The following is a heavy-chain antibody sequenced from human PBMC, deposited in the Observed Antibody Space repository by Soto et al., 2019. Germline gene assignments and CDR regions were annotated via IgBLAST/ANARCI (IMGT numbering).Heavy chain of an antibody. V-gene: IGHV4-31*03. Sequence: PSETLSLTCTVSGGSISSGGYYWSWIRQHPGKGLEWIGYIYYSGSTYYNPSLKSRVTISVDTSKNQFSLKLSSVTAADTAVYYCARVNFQVVPAAIPFDYYYYMDVWGKGTTVTVSS. CDR3: ARVNFQVVPAAIPFDYYYYMDV. J-gene: IGHJ6*03. CDR2: IYYSGST. D-gene: IGHD2-2*01. CDR1: GGSISSGGYY.